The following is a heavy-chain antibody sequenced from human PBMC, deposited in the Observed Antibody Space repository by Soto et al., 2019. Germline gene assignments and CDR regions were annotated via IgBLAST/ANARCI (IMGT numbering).Heavy chain of an antibody. CDR1: GGTCSSYA. D-gene: IGHD2-21*02. J-gene: IGHJ5*02. CDR2: IIPIFGTA. V-gene: IGHV1-69*13. CDR3: ARDGCGGDCYKVWFDP. Sequence: SVKVSCKASGGTCSSYAISWVLQAPGQGLEWMGGIIPIFGTANYAQKFQGRVTITADESTSTAYMELSSLRSEDTAVYYCARDGCGGDCYKVWFDPWGQGTLVTVSS.